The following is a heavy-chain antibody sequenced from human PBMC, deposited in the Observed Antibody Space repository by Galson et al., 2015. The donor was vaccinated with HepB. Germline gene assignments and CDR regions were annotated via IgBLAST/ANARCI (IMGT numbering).Heavy chain of an antibody. Sequence: SLRLSCAASGFSFSTYPMNWVRQAPGKGLEWLSYIISTSSNIYYADSVKGRFTISRDNAKNSLYLQMNSLRAEDTAVYYCARAHYDSSGYWGFDYWGQGTLFTVSS. V-gene: IGHV3-48*01. CDR1: GFSFSTYP. CDR2: IISTSSNI. D-gene: IGHD3-22*01. CDR3: ARAHYDSSGYWGFDY. J-gene: IGHJ4*02.